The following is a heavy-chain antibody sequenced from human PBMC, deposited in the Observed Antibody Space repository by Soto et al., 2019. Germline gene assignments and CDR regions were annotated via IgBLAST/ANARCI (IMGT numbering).Heavy chain of an antibody. CDR3: ARAPYYGSGSYYNDDAFDI. Sequence: SETLSLTCTVSGGSISSYYWSWIRQPAGKGLEWIGRIYTSGSTNYNPSLKSRVTMSVDTSKNQFSLKLSSVTAADAAVYYCARAPYYGSGSYYNDDAFDIWGQGTIVTV. D-gene: IGHD3-10*01. CDR1: GGSISSYY. CDR2: IYTSGST. V-gene: IGHV4-4*07. J-gene: IGHJ3*02.